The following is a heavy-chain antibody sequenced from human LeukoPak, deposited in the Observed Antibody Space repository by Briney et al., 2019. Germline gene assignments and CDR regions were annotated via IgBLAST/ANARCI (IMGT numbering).Heavy chain of an antibody. CDR2: IYSGGST. CDR1: GGSISSSSYY. D-gene: IGHD2-15*01. V-gene: IGHV3-53*01. CDR3: ARELPGYCSGGSCYRNYYYYYMDV. J-gene: IGHJ6*03. Sequence: ETLSLTCTVSGGSISSSSYYWGWVRQAPGKGLEWVSLIYSGGSTDYADSVKGRFTISRDNSKNTLYLQMNSLRANDTAVYYCARELPGYCSGGSCYRNYYYYYMDVWGKGTTVTVSS.